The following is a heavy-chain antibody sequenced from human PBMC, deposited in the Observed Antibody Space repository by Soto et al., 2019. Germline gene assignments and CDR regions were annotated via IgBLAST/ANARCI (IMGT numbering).Heavy chain of an antibody. Sequence: ASVKVSCKASGYTFSTFAMHWVRQAPGYRLEWMGWIFDGNGDTKYSQRFHDRVTITRDTSANTVYMELSSLRSEDTAVYYCARDLYFYDGSGFLPDSWGQGTLVTVSS. CDR2: IFDGNGDT. D-gene: IGHD3-22*01. J-gene: IGHJ5*01. CDR1: GYTFSTFA. V-gene: IGHV1-3*01. CDR3: ARDLYFYDGSGFLPDS.